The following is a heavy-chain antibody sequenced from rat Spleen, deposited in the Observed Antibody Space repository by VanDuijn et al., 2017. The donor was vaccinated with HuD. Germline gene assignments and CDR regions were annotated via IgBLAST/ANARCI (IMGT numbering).Heavy chain of an antibody. J-gene: IGHJ2*01. Sequence: EVQLVESDGGLVQPGRSLKLSCAASGFTFSDYYMAWVRQAPTKGLEWVATISYDGFNTYYRDSVKGRFTISRDNAKSTQSLQMDSLRSEDTAIYYCTREGPPFDYWGQGVMFTVSS. CDR2: ISYDGFNT. V-gene: IGHV5-20*01. CDR3: TREGPPFDY. CDR1: GFTFSDYY. D-gene: IGHD3-1*01.